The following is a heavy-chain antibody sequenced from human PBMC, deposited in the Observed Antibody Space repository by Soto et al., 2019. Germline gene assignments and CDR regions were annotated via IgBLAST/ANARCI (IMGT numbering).Heavy chain of an antibody. D-gene: IGHD2-2*01. CDR1: GYSVTNYW. CDR3: ARLYCISTTCHYGMDV. V-gene: IGHV5-51*01. Sequence: GDALKSSCQGSGYSVTNYWIGWVRQIPGKGLELMGIIYPGDSDTRYSPSFQGQVTISADRSINTAYLQWSSLKASDTSMYYCARLYCISTTCHYGMDVWGQGTTVTVSS. CDR2: IYPGDSDT. J-gene: IGHJ6*02.